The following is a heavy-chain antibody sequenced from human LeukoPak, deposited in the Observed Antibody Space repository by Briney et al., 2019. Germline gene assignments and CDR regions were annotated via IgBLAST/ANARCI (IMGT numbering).Heavy chain of an antibody. V-gene: IGHV1-18*01. Sequence: ASVKVSCKASGYTFTSYGISWVRQAPGQGLEWMGRISAYNGNTNYAQKLQGRVTMTTDTSTSTAYMELRSLRSDDTAVYCCAATVNYYYYMDVWGKGTTVTVSS. D-gene: IGHD4-11*01. CDR2: ISAYNGNT. J-gene: IGHJ6*03. CDR1: GYTFTSYG. CDR3: AATVNYYYYMDV.